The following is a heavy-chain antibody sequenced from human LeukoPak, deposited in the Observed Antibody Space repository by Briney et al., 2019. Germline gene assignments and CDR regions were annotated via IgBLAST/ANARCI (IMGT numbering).Heavy chain of an antibody. J-gene: IGHJ6*03. V-gene: IGHV4-39*01. CDR1: GGSISSSTYY. Sequence: SETLSLTCTVSGGSISSSTYYWGWIRQPPGKGLEWIRSIYYSGTTYYTPSLKSRVTISVDTSKNQFSLKLSSVTAADTAVYYCARLRNYYYYMDVWGKGPRSLSP. CDR3: ARLRNYYYYMDV. CDR2: IYYSGTT.